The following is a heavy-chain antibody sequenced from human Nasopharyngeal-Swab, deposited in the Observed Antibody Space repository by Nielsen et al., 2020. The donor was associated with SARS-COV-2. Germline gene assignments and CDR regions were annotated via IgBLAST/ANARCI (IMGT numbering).Heavy chain of an antibody. Sequence: GESLKISCAASGFTFSSYSMNWVRQAPGKGLEWVSSISSSSSYIYYADSVKGRFTISRDNAKNSLHLQMNSLRAEDTAVYYCARARRGVDYYMDVWGKGTTVTVSS. J-gene: IGHJ6*03. CDR3: ARARRGVDYYMDV. D-gene: IGHD3-10*01. V-gene: IGHV3-21*01. CDR2: ISSSSSYI. CDR1: GFTFSSYS.